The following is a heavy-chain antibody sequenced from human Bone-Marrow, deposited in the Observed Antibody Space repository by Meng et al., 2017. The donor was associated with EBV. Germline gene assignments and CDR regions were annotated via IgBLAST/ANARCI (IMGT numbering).Heavy chain of an antibody. V-gene: IGHV4-30-2*01. J-gene: IGHJ4*02. CDR3: AAGDYSDSSGYYQFDN. CDR2: IYHSGNT. D-gene: IGHD3-22*01. CDR1: GGSIRSGYS. Sequence: QLQLQEAGSGLVKPYKTLSLTCAVSGGSIRSGYSWSWIRQPPGKGLEWIGYIYHSGNTYYNPSLKSRVTISVDKSKNQFSLKLSSMTAADTAVYYCAAGDYSDSSGYYQFDNWGQGTLVTVSS.